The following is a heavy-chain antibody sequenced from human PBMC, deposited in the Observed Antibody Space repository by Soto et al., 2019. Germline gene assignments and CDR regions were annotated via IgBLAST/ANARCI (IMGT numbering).Heavy chain of an antibody. CDR3: ARNYYDSRGYHIDY. Sequence: PGGSLRLSCAASGFTFSSYWMHWVRQAPGQGLVWVSRINSDGSSRTYAASVKGRFTISRDNAKNTLYLQMNSLRAEDTAVYYFARNYYDSRGYHIDYGGQGPLFTVSS. CDR1: GFTFSSYW. CDR2: INSDGSSR. D-gene: IGHD3-22*01. J-gene: IGHJ4*02. V-gene: IGHV3-74*01.